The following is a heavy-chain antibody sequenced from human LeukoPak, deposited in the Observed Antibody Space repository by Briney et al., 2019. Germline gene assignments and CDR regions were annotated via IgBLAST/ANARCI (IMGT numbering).Heavy chain of an antibody. V-gene: IGHV1-69*06. CDR2: IIPIFGTA. Sequence: GASVKVSCKAAGGTFTSYAISLVRQAPGQGLEWMGGIIPIFGTANYAQKLQGRVTITADKSTSTAYMELSSLRSEDTAVYYCAREDYGDRLFGYWGQGTLVTVSS. CDR1: GGTFTSYA. D-gene: IGHD4-17*01. J-gene: IGHJ4*02. CDR3: AREDYGDRLFGY.